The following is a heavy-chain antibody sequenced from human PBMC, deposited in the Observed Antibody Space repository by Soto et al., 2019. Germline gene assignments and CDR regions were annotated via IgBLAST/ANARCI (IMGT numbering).Heavy chain of an antibody. CDR3: ARDPDSSGWYAFDI. CDR2: ISAYNGNT. V-gene: IGHV1-18*01. D-gene: IGHD6-19*01. Sequence: ASVKVSCKASGYTFTSYGISWVRQAPGQGLEWMGWISAYNGNTNYAQKLQGRVTMTTDTSTSTAYMELRSLRSDDTAVYYCARDPDSSGWYAFDIWGQGTMVTVSS. CDR1: GYTFTSYG. J-gene: IGHJ3*02.